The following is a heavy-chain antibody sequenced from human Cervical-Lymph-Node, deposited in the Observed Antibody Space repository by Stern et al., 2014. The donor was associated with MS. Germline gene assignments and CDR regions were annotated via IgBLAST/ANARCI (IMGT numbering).Heavy chain of an antibody. J-gene: IGHJ6*02. CDR3: ARDYGMDV. Sequence: VQLVQSGSELKKPGASVKVSCRASGYTFGTSTMNWVRQAPGQGLEWMGWIYINTGNVTYAQGFTGRFVFSLDPSVNTAYLQISSLRADDTAVYYCARDYGMDVWGQGTTVTVSS. CDR2: IYINTGNV. V-gene: IGHV7-4-1*02. CDR1: GYTFGTST.